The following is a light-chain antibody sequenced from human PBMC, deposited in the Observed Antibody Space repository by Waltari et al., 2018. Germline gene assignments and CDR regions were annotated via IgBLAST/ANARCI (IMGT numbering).Light chain of an antibody. CDR1: QSISTY. CDR2: DAS. Sequence: EIVLTQSPATLSLSPGERATLSCRTSQSISTYLVWYQKKPGQPPRLLINDASNRATGIPARFSGSGSGTDFTLTITSLEPEDFAVYYCQQRTNWPLTFGGGTMVEIE. J-gene: IGKJ4*01. CDR3: QQRTNWPLT. V-gene: IGKV3-11*01.